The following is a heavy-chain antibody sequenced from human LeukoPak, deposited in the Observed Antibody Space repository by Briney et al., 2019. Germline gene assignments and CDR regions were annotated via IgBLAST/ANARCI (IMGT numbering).Heavy chain of an antibody. J-gene: IGHJ4*02. CDR1: GYTFTSFG. CDR3: TRDHCRGDNCPSFDY. D-gene: IGHD2-15*01. CDR2: IGAYNGDT. V-gene: IGHV1-18*04. Sequence: GASVKVSCKPSGYTFTSFGISWVRQAPGQGLEWMGWIGAYNGDTNYAQKFQGRVTTTTDTSTSTAYMDLRSLRSDDTAVYYCTRDHCRGDNCPSFDYWGQGTLVTVSS.